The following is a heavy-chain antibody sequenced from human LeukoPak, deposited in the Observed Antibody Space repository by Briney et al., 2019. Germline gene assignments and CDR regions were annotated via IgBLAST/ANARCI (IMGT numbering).Heavy chain of an antibody. V-gene: IGHV3-7*01. Sequence: GGSLRLSCAASGFTFSSFWMSWVRRAPGKGLEWVANIKQDGSEKYYVDSVKGRFTISRDNAKNSLYLQMNSLRAEDTAVYYCARGRARQWLYYFDYWGQGTLVTVSS. J-gene: IGHJ4*02. CDR2: IKQDGSEK. CDR3: ARGRARQWLYYFDY. D-gene: IGHD6-19*01. CDR1: GFTFSSFW.